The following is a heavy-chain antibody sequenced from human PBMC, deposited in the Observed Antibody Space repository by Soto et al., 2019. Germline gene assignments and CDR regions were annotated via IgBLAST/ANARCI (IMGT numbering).Heavy chain of an antibody. CDR1: GGTFSTYA. CDR2: IIPMFGTA. D-gene: IGHD5-12*01. CDR3: ASEIQRWLRRINDGYSG. J-gene: IGHJ4*02. V-gene: IGHV1-69*12. Sequence: QVQLVQSGAEVKKPESSVKVSCKAPGGTFSTYAISWVRQAPGQGLEWMGGIIPMFGTANYAQRFQDRVTNTADESTNTVYMDLSSLRSEDTAVYLCASEIQRWLRRINDGYSGWGQGTLVTVSS.